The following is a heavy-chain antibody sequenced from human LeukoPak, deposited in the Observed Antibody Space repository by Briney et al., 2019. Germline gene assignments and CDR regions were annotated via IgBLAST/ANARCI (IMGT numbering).Heavy chain of an antibody. Sequence: ASVKVSCKASGYTFTSYDINWVRQATGQGLEWMGWMNPNSGNTGYAQKLQGRVTMTTDTSTSTAYMELRSLRSDDTAVYYCARVCGGDCGDAFDIWGQGTMVTVSS. V-gene: IGHV1-8*01. J-gene: IGHJ3*02. CDR3: ARVCGGDCGDAFDI. D-gene: IGHD2-21*02. CDR2: MNPNSGNT. CDR1: GYTFTSYD.